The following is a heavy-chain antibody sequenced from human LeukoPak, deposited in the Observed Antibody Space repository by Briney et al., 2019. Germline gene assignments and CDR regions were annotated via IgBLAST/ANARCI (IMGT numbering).Heavy chain of an antibody. CDR2: IGTGGET. D-gene: IGHD4-17*01. CDR3: AKRVTVTTKYFDS. Sequence: GGSLRLSCAASGVIFSAYAMSWVRQAPGQGLEWISVIGTGGETHYSDSVRGRFTISRSNFKNTLYLQMNSLRAADTAVYYCAKRVTVTTKYFDSWGQGTLVTVSS. J-gene: IGHJ4*02. CDR1: GVIFSAYA. V-gene: IGHV3-23*01.